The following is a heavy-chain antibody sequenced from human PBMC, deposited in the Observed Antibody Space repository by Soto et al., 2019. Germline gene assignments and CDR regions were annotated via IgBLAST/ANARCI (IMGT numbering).Heavy chain of an antibody. V-gene: IGHV3-30*03. CDR1: GFTFSGFG. Sequence: VQLVESGGGVVQPGRSLRLSCAPSGFTFSGFGMFWVRQAPGKGLEWVAFISYDGTKTYYADSVKGRFTISRDNPKSTLFLQRDSLRVDDTAVYYCAREGRWLQPPDYWGQGTLVTVSS. D-gene: IGHD5-12*01. CDR3: AREGRWLQPPDY. J-gene: IGHJ4*02. CDR2: ISYDGTKT.